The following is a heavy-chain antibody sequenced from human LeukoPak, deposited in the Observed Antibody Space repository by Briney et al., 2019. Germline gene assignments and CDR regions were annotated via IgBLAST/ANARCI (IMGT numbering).Heavy chain of an antibody. V-gene: IGHV3-7*01. D-gene: IGHD2-2*01. CDR1: GFTFSDYW. J-gene: IGHJ4*02. CDR3: ARSTYYSDY. Sequence: PGGSLRLSCAASGFTFSDYWMSWVRQAPGKGLEWVANKKQDGSEKYYVDSVKGRFAISRDDARNSLYLQMNSLRAEDTAVYYCARSTYYSDYWGQGTLVTVSS. CDR2: KKQDGSEK.